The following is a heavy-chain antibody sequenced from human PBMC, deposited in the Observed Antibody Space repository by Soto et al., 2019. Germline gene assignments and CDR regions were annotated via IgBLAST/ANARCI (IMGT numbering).Heavy chain of an antibody. CDR3: ARDQTTGDWFDA. V-gene: IGHV3-74*03. CDR1: GFDFSNYW. J-gene: IGHJ5*02. CDR2: INGDGSDI. Sequence: EVQLVESGGGLVQPGGSLRLSCGASGFDFSNYWMHWVRQAPGKGLVWVSRINGDGSDIKYADSVKGRFTISRDNAKNTVYLQMNSLRADDTAVYYCARDQTTGDWFDAGGQGALVTVSS. D-gene: IGHD4-17*01.